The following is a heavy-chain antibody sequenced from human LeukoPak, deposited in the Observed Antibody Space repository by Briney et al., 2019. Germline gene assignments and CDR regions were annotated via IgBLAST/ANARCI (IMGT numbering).Heavy chain of an antibody. CDR3: AKDNKAAVAGPTGY. D-gene: IGHD6-19*01. V-gene: IGHV3-9*03. Sequence: PGRSLRLSRAASGFTFDDYAMHWVRQAPGKGLEWVSGISWNSGSIGYADSVKGRFTISGDNAKNSLYLQMNSLRAEDMALYYCAKDNKAAVAGPTGYWGQGTLVTVSS. J-gene: IGHJ4*02. CDR2: ISWNSGSI. CDR1: GFTFDDYA.